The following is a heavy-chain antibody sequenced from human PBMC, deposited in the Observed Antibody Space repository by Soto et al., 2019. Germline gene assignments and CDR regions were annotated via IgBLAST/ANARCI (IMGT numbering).Heavy chain of an antibody. CDR2: IYYSGST. J-gene: IGHJ4*02. Sequence: PSETLSLTCTVSGGSISSGYYYWSWIRQPPGKGLEWIGYIYYSGSTYYNPSLKSRVIISADTFKNQFSLKLSSVTAADTAVYYCARVPSSGPFDYWGQGILVTVSS. CDR3: ARVPSSGPFDY. V-gene: IGHV4-30-4*01. D-gene: IGHD3-22*01. CDR1: GGSISSGYYY.